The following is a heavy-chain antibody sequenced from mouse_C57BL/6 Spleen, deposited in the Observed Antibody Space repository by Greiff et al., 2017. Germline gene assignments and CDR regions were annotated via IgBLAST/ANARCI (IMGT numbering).Heavy chain of an antibody. V-gene: IGHV1-59*01. CDR3: ARGGWGYGSSYDYAMDY. CDR2: IDPSDSYT. D-gene: IGHD1-1*01. J-gene: IGHJ4*01. Sequence: QVQLQQSGAELVRPGTSVKLSCKASGYTFTSYWMHWVKQRPGQGLEWIGVIDPSDSYTNYNQKFKGKATLTVDTSSSTAYMQLSSLTSEDSAVYYCARGGWGYGSSYDYAMDYWGQGTSVTVSS. CDR1: GYTFTSYW.